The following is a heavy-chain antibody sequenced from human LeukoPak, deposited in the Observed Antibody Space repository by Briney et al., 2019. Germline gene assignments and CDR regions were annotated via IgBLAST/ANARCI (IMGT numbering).Heavy chain of an antibody. CDR1: GRSFSGYY. J-gene: IGHJ5*02. V-gene: IGHV4-34*01. CDR2: INHSGST. CDR3: ARGRRQLVRVWFDP. Sequence: PSETLSLTCAVYGRSFSGYYWSWIRQPPGKGLEWIGEINHSGSTNYNPSLKSRVTISVDTSKNQFSLKLSSVTAADTAVYYCARGRRQLVRVWFDPWGQGTLVTVSS. D-gene: IGHD6-6*01.